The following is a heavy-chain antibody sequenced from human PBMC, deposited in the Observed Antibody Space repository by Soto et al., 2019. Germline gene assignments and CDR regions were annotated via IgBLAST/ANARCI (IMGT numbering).Heavy chain of an antibody. CDR2: VYLSGGT. Sequence: SETLSLTCTVSGGSISTSDYYWSWIRQHPVRGLEWIGYVYLSGGTFYNPSLESRVVISVETSENRFSLNLTSVTAADTAVYYCARDPRRTRGWHFDLWGRGTQVTVSS. D-gene: IGHD3-10*01. J-gene: IGHJ2*01. V-gene: IGHV4-31*03. CDR1: GGSISTSDYY. CDR3: ARDPRRTRGWHFDL.